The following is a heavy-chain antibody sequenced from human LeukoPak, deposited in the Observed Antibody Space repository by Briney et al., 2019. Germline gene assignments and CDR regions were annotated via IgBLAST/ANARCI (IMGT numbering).Heavy chain of an antibody. CDR3: ARGFGGHWNDVQYYFDY. CDR2: INPNSGGT. V-gene: IGHV1-2*02. J-gene: IGHJ4*02. CDR1: GYTFTGYY. D-gene: IGHD1-1*01. Sequence: ASVKVSCKASGYTFTGYYMHWVRQAPGQGLEWMGWINPNSGGTNYAQKFQGRGTMNRDTSSSPAYMELSRLRSDDTAVYYCARGFGGHWNDVQYYFDYWGQGTLVTVSS.